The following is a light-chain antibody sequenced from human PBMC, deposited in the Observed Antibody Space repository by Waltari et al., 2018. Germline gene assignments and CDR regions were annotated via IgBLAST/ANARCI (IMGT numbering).Light chain of an antibody. CDR1: LSVNTD. J-gene: IGKJ4*01. Sequence: EIVMTQSPVTLSVSPGERATLSCRASLSVNTDLAWYQQKPGQAPRLLIYGASSRATGIPARFSGSGSGTEFTLTISSRQSEDFAVYYCQQYNAWPPSLTFGGGTKVEIK. CDR2: GAS. V-gene: IGKV3-15*01. CDR3: QQYNAWPPSLT.